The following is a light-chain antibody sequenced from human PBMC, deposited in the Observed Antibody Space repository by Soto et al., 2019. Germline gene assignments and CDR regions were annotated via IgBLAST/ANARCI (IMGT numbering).Light chain of an antibody. V-gene: IGKV3-11*01. J-gene: IGKJ5*01. CDR1: QSVSTY. CDR3: QQRHMWPIT. CDR2: GAS. Sequence: EIVLTQSAGTLSLSPGERATLSCRASQSVSTYLAWYQQQPGRAPRLLIYGASNRATGIPDRFSGSGSGTDFTLTISSLEPEDSAVYYCQQRHMWPITFGQGTRLEIK.